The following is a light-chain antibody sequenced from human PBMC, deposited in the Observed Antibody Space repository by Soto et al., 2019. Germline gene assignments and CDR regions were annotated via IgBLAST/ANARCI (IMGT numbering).Light chain of an antibody. Sequence: AIQMAQFPSSLSASVRDRVTLTSGESQDIRNDLGWYQQKPGKAPKLLIYAASSLQSGVPSRFSGSGSGTQFTLTISSLQPEDVATYSCIQNYNYPWTFGKGTKVDIK. CDR1: QDIRND. CDR2: AAS. V-gene: IGKV1-6*01. J-gene: IGKJ1*01. CDR3: IQNYNYPWT.